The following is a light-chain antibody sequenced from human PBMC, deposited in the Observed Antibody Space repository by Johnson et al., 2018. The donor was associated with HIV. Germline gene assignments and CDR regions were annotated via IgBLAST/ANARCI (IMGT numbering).Light chain of an antibody. V-gene: IGLV1-51*01. CDR2: DNN. CDR3: GIWDSSLSVYV. J-gene: IGLJ1*01. Sequence: QSVLTQPPSVSAAPGQKVTISCSGSSSNIGNNYVSWYQQLPGTAPKLLIYDNNKRPSGIPDRFSGSKSGTSASLGITGLQTRDEADYYCGIWDSSLSVYVFGTGTNVTVL. CDR1: SSNIGNNY.